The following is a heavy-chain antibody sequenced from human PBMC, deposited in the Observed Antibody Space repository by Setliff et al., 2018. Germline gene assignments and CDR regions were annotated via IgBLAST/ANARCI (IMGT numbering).Heavy chain of an antibody. Sequence: SVKVSCKASGGTFSSYAISWVRQAPGQGLEWMGGIIPILGIANYAQKFQGRVTITADESTSTAYMELSSLRSEDTAVYYCARGTRGYSDGPIDAFDIWGRGTMVT. J-gene: IGHJ3*02. V-gene: IGHV1-69*10. CDR3: ARGTRGYSDGPIDAFDI. CDR1: GGTFSSYA. CDR2: IIPILGIA. D-gene: IGHD5-18*01.